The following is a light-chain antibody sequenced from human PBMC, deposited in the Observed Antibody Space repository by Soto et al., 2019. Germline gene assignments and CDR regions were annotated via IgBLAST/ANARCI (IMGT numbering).Light chain of an antibody. J-gene: IGKJ5*01. V-gene: IGKV3-15*01. Sequence: DIVMTASPSTLTVSPGESATLSCKASQSVSSNLAWPQQKPGQAPRVLRYDASTRATGIPARFSGSGSGTEFTLTISSLQSKDFAVYDCQQYHNRPVTSGQGTRLEIK. CDR3: QQYHNRPVT. CDR1: QSVSSN. CDR2: DAS.